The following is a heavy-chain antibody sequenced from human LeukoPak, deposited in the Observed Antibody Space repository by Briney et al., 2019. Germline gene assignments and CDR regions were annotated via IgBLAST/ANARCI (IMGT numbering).Heavy chain of an antibody. J-gene: IGHJ5*02. V-gene: IGHV3-21*01. CDR2: ISGSGVST. CDR1: GFTFSSYS. CDR3: ARVVTAAWDWFDP. Sequence: GGSLRLSCVASGFTFSSYSMNWARQAPGKGLEWVSAISGSGVSTYYADSVKGRFTVSRDNAKNSLYLQMNSLRADDTAVYYCARVVTAAWDWFDPWGQGTLVTVSS. D-gene: IGHD2-2*01.